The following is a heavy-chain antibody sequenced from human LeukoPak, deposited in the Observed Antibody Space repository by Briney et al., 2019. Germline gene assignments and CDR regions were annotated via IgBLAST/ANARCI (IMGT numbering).Heavy chain of an antibody. CDR1: GFTFSKYW. Sequence: GGSLRLSCAASGFTFSKYWMSWVRQAPGEGLEWVANIKQEGSEKYYVDSVKGRFTISRDNAKNSLYLQMNSLRAEDTAVYYCARGGGNFEYWGQGTQVTVSS. CDR2: IKQEGSEK. D-gene: IGHD1-14*01. J-gene: IGHJ4*02. V-gene: IGHV3-7*01. CDR3: ARGGGNFEY.